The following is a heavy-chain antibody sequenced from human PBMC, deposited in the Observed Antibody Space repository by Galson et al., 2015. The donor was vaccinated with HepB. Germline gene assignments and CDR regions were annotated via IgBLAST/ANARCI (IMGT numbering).Heavy chain of an antibody. D-gene: IGHD2-15*01. J-gene: IGHJ6*02. CDR3: AKGGYCSGGSCYSGRFGYYGMDV. V-gene: IGHV3-9*01. Sequence: SLRLSCAASGFTFDDYAMHWVRQAPGKGLEWVSGISWNSGSIGYADSVKGRFTISRDNAKNTLYLQMNSLRAEDTAVYYCAKGGYCSGGSCYSGRFGYYGMDVWGQGTTVTVSS. CDR2: ISWNSGSI. CDR1: GFTFDDYA.